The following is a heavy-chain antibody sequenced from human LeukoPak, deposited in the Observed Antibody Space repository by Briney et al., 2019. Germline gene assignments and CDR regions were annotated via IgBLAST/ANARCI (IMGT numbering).Heavy chain of an antibody. CDR2: ISSSGSTI. CDR1: GFTFSSYE. D-gene: IGHD6-13*01. CDR3: ARDFGSSSWFDY. Sequence: GGSLRLSCAASGFTFSSYEMNWVRQAPGKGLEWVSYISSSGSTIYYADSVKGRFTISRDNAKNSLYLQMNSLRAEDTAVYYCARDFGSSSWFDYWGQGTLVTVSS. J-gene: IGHJ4*02. V-gene: IGHV3-48*03.